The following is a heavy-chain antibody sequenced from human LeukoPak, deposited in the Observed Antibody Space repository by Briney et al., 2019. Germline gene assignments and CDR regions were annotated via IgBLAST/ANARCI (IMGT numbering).Heavy chain of an antibody. CDR3: AKGGGVRGVIDY. V-gene: IGHV3-23*01. Sequence: GGSLRLPCAASGFTFSSYAMSWVRQAPGKWLEWVSTISGSGGSTYYADSVKGRFTISRDNSKNTLYLQMNSLRAEDTAVYYCAKGGGVRGVIDYWGQGTLVTVSS. J-gene: IGHJ4*02. D-gene: IGHD3-10*01. CDR1: GFTFSSYA. CDR2: ISGSGGST.